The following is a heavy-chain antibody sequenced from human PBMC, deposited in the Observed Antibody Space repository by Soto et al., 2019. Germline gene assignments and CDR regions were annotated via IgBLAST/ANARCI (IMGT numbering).Heavy chain of an antibody. D-gene: IGHD6-13*01. Sequence: GESLKISCKGSGYSFTSYWIGWVRQMPGKGPEWMGIIYPGDSDTRYSPSFQGQVTISADKSISTAYLQWSSLKASDTAMYYCATRVQDPGKYYYGMDVWGQGTTVTVSS. CDR3: ATRVQDPGKYYYGMDV. V-gene: IGHV5-51*01. CDR2: IYPGDSDT. J-gene: IGHJ6*02. CDR1: GYSFTSYW.